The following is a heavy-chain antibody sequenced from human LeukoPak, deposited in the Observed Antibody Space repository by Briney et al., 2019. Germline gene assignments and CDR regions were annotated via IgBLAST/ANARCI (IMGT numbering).Heavy chain of an antibody. J-gene: IGHJ4*02. CDR1: GGSISSYY. Sequence: SETLSLTCTVSGGSISSYYWSWIRQPPGKGLEWIGYIYYSGSTNYNPSLKSRVTMSVDTSKNQFSLKLSSVTAADTAVYYCARSRDCGGDCYSIDSWGQGTLVTVSS. CDR2: IYYSGST. D-gene: IGHD2-21*02. CDR3: ARSRDCGGDCYSIDS. V-gene: IGHV4-59*12.